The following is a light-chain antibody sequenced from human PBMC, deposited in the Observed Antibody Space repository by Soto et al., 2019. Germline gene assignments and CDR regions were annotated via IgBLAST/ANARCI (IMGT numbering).Light chain of an antibody. CDR2: EVR. CDR1: SSDVGNYNY. Sequence: ALTQPASVSGSPGQSITISCTGTSSDVGNYNYVSWYQHHPGKAPKVMIYEVRNRPSGVSNRFSGSKSGNTASLTISGLQAEDEADYYCSSYSSTKTRVFGTGTKVTVL. CDR3: SSYSSTKTRV. J-gene: IGLJ1*01. V-gene: IGLV2-14*01.